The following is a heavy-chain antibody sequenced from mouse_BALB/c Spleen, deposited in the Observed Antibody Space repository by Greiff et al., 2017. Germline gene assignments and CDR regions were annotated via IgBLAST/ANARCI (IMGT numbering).Heavy chain of an antibody. CDR1: GYTFTDYV. CDR3: ASRDYGSSWFAY. D-gene: IGHD1-1*01. CDR2: IYPGSGST. Sequence: VQLQQSGPELVKPGASVKMSCKASGYTFTDYVISWVKQRTGQGLEWIGEIYPGSGSTYYNEKFKGKATLTADKSSNTAYMQLSSLTSEDSAVYFCASRDYGSSWFAYWGQGTLVTVSA. J-gene: IGHJ3*01. V-gene: IGHV1-77*01.